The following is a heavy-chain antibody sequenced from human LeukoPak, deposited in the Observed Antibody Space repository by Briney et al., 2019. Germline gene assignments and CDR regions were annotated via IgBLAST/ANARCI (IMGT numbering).Heavy chain of an antibody. CDR1: GFTFSSYS. V-gene: IGHV3-21*01. Sequence: KPGGSLRLSCAASGFTFSSYSMNWVRQAPGKGLEWVSSISSSSSYIYYAYSVKGRFTISRDNAKNSLYLQMNSLRAEDTAVYYCARNGDHNYYYYYMDVWGKGTTVTVSS. D-gene: IGHD4-17*01. CDR3: ARNGDHNYYYYYMDV. J-gene: IGHJ6*03. CDR2: ISSSSSYI.